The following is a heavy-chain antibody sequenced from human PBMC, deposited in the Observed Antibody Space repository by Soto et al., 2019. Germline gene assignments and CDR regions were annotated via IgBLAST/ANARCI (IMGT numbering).Heavy chain of an antibody. Sequence: GGSLRLSCAVSGFTVSSNYMNWVRQAPGKGLEWDSFIYSGGNTYYADSVKGRFTISRDNSKNMLYLQMNSLRVEDTAVYYCAREVRVRGFAFDIWGQGTMVTVSS. CDR3: AREVRVRGFAFDI. D-gene: IGHD3-3*01. CDR1: GFTVSSNY. V-gene: IGHV3-66*01. J-gene: IGHJ3*02. CDR2: IYSGGNT.